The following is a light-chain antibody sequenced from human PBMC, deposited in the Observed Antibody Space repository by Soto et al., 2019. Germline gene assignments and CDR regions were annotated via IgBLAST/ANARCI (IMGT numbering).Light chain of an antibody. CDR3: QQYGSSPRSIT. V-gene: IGKV3-20*01. Sequence: EIVLTQSPGTLSLSPRERATLSCRDSQIVSMSYLAWYQQKPGQAPRLLIYGASSRATGIPDRFSGSGSGTDFTLTISRLEPEDFAVYYCQQYGSSPRSITFGQGTRLEIK. CDR1: QIVSMSY. J-gene: IGKJ5*01. CDR2: GAS.